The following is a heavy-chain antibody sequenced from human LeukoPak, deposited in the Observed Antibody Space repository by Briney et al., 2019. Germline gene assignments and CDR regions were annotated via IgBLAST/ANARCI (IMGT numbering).Heavy chain of an antibody. J-gene: IGHJ4*02. CDR2: IIPIFGTA. CDR3: ARDYGGNQNGDY. D-gene: IGHD4-23*01. Sequence: ASVKVSCKASGGTFSSYAISWVRQAPGQGLEWMGGIIPIFGTANYAQKFQGRVTITTDESTSTAYMELSSLRSEDTAVYYCARDYGGNQNGDYWGQGTLVTVSS. V-gene: IGHV1-69*05. CDR1: GGTFSSYA.